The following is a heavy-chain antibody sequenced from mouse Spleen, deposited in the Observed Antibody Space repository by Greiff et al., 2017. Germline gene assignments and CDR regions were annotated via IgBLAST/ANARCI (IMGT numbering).Heavy chain of an antibody. J-gene: IGHJ2*01. V-gene: IGHV1-15*01. CDR3: TRKGYGNPFDY. CDR2: IDPETGGT. Sequence: QQSGAELVRPGASVTLSCKASGYTFTDYEMHWVKQTPVHGLEWIGAIDPETGGTAYNQKFKGKATLTADKSSSTAYMELRSLTSEDSAVYYCTRKGYGNPFDYWGQGTTLTVSS. CDR1: GYTFTDYE. D-gene: IGHD2-10*02.